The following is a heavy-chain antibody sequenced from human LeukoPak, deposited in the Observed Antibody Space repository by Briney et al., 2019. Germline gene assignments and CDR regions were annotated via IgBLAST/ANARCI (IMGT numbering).Heavy chain of an antibody. D-gene: IGHD6-13*01. CDR3: AREPSYSSSWFGY. CDR2: IYSSGST. J-gene: IGHJ4*02. Sequence: SETLSLTCTVSGDSISSYYWSWIRQPAGKGLEWIGRIYSSGSTNYNPSLTSRGTMSVDTSKNPFSLKLSSVTPADTAVYYCAREPSYSSSWFGYWGQGTLVTVSS. V-gene: IGHV4-4*07. CDR1: GDSISSYY.